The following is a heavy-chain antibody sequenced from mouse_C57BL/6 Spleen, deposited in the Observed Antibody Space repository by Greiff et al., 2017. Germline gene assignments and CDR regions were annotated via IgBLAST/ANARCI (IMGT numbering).Heavy chain of an antibody. J-gene: IGHJ2*01. CDR3: ARESTVVAPDY. CDR1: GYTFTSYW. CDR2: INPSSGYT. Sequence: VQVVESGAELAKPGASVKLSCKASGYTFTSYWMHWVKQRPGQGLEWIGYINPSSGYTKYNQKFKDKATFTADKSSSTAYMQLSSLTYEDSAVYYCARESTVVAPDYWGQGTTLTVSS. V-gene: IGHV1-7*01. D-gene: IGHD1-1*01.